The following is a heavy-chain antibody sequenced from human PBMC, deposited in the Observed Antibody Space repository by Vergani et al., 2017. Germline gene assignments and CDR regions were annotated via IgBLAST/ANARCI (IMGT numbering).Heavy chain of an antibody. CDR2: IYYSGSN. V-gene: IGHV4-59*01. D-gene: IGHD6-19*01. J-gene: IGHJ2*01. CDR1: GGSISSYY. CDR3: AREKGSGWYGLHWYFDL. Sequence: QVQLQESGPGLVKPSETLSLTCTVSGGSISSYYWSWIRQPPGKGLEWIGYIYYSGSNNYNPSLKSRVTISVDTSKNQFSLKLSSVTAADTAVYYCAREKGSGWYGLHWYFDLWGRGTLVTVSS.